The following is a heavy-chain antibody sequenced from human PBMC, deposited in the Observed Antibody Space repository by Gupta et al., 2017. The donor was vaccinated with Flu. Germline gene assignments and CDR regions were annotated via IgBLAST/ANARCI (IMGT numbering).Heavy chain of an antibody. V-gene: IGHV3-23*01. CDR1: GFTFSSHA. CDR3: VKGPPASMAYYMHV. J-gene: IGHJ6*03. Sequence: EVQVLQSGGGLGQPGGSLRLSCVASGFTFSSHAMIWVRQAPGKGLEWVSSISGSGGTYHADSVKGRFTISRDNSKNTLSLQMNGLRAEDTAIYYCVKGPPASMAYYMHVWGKGTTVTVSS. D-gene: IGHD2-2*01. CDR2: ISGSGGT.